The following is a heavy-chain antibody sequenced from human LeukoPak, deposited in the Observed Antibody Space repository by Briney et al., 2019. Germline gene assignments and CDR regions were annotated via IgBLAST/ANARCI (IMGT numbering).Heavy chain of an antibody. Sequence: PSETLSLTCTVNGGSFSDYYWTWIRQPPGKGLEWIGEINHGGSTSYNPSLKSRVTMSVDTSKNQFSLKLSFVTAADTAVYYCARGIAIGYCSGGSCYPFDYWGQGTLVTVSS. V-gene: IGHV4-34*01. CDR2: INHGGST. J-gene: IGHJ4*02. CDR3: ARGIAIGYCSGGSCYPFDY. CDR1: GGSFSDYY. D-gene: IGHD2-15*01.